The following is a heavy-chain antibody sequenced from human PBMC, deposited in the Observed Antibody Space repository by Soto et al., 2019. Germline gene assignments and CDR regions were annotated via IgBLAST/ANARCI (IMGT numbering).Heavy chain of an antibody. V-gene: IGHV5-51*01. Sequence: GESLKISCKGSGYSFTSYWIGWVRQMPGKGLEWMGIIYPGDSETRYSPSFQGHITISTDQSISIASLQWSSLKASDTAMYYCARPRVPDYVFFYDTATTGIYTLSLHDALPICIGESLKISCKGSGYSFTSYW. CDR1: GYSFTSYW. D-gene: IGHD3-10*01. CDR2: IYPGDSET. J-gene: IGHJ2*01. CDR3: ARPRVPDYVFFYDTATTGIYTLSLHDALPICIGESLKISCKGSGYSFTSYW.